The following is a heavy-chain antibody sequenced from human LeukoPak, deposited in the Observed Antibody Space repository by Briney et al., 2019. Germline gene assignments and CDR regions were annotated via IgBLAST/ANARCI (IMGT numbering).Heavy chain of an antibody. CDR3: ARDGSLDY. CDR2: INPNSGGT. V-gene: IGHV1-2*02. Sequence: GASVKDSCKASGYTFTGYYMHWVRQAPGQGLEWMGWINPNSGGTNYAQKFQGRVTMTRDMSVSTVYMEVSRLRSDDTAVYYCARDGSLDYWGQGTLVTVSS. J-gene: IGHJ4*01. CDR1: GYTFTGYY.